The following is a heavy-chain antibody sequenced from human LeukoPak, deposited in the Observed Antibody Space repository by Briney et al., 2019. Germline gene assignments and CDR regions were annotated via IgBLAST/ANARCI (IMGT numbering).Heavy chain of an antibody. V-gene: IGHV1-3*01. CDR3: ASLLRQQLVPFSDAFDI. D-gene: IGHD6-13*01. CDR2: IYAGNGNT. Sequence: ASVKVSCKASGYTFSSYAMHWVRQAPGQRLEWMGWIYAGNGNTKYSQKFQGRVTITRDTSASTAYMELSSLRSEDTAVYYCASLLRQQLVPFSDAFDIWGQGTMVTVSS. J-gene: IGHJ3*02. CDR1: GYTFSSYA.